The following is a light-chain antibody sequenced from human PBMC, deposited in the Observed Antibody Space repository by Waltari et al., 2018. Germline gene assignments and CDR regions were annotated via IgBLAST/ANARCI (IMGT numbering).Light chain of an antibody. V-gene: IGLV1-44*01. CDR2: RSD. CDR3: ASWDDSLKGHWV. CDR1: ASNIGANL. Sequence: QSVLTQPHSASGTPGQRVTISCSRSASNIGANLVNWYQQLPGKAPKLLIYRSDLRPPGVPDRFSGSKSGTSASLAISGLQSEDEADYFCASWDDSLKGHWVFGGGTKVTVL. J-gene: IGLJ3*02.